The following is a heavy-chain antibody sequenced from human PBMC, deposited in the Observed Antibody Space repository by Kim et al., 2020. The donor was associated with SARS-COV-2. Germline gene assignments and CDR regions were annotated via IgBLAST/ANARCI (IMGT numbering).Heavy chain of an antibody. J-gene: IGHJ4*02. Sequence: NYAQKLQGRVTMTTDTSTSTAYMELRSLRSDDTAVYYCARVSEYSARVDYWGQGTLVTVSS. D-gene: IGHD5-12*01. CDR3: ARVSEYSARVDY. V-gene: IGHV1-18*01.